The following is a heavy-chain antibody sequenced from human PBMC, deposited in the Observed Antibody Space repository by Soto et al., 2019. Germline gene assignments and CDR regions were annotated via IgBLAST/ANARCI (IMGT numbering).Heavy chain of an antibody. Sequence: SLRFSWSPSQFIFSNKAMSLLRQAPGKGLEWVSAISGNGGDTYYADSVKGRFTISRDNSKNTLYLQMNRLRAEDTAVYYCAIPSGLTVTGPDYWGKGTLVTVSS. CDR1: QFIFSNKA. CDR3: AIPSGLTVTGPDY. D-gene: IGHD6-19*01. V-gene: IGHV3-23*01. CDR2: ISGNGGDT. J-gene: IGHJ4*02.